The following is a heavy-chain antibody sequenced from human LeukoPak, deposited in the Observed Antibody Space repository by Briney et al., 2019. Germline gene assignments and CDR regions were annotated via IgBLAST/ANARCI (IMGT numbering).Heavy chain of an antibody. CDR2: TSSSTSYI. V-gene: IGHV3-21*01. Sequence: GGSLRLSCAASGFTFSDYSMNWVRQAPGKGLEWVSSTSSSTSYIFYADSMKGRFTISRDNAKNSLYLQMNSLRAEDTAVYYCARVLSAAMWGGMDVWGQGTTVTVSS. CDR1: GFTFSDYS. J-gene: IGHJ6*02. CDR3: ARVLSAAMWGGMDV. D-gene: IGHD2-2*01.